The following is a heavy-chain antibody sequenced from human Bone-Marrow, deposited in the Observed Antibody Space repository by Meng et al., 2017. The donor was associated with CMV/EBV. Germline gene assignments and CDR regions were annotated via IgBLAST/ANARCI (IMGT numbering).Heavy chain of an antibody. D-gene: IGHD3-3*01. CDR1: GGSISSYY. J-gene: IGHJ2*01. CDR3: ARAPYYDFWSGYSNWYFDL. V-gene: IGHV4-4*07. CDR2: IYTSGST. Sequence: SETLSLTCTVSGGSISSYYWSWIRQPAGKGLEWIGRIYTSGSTNYNPSLKSRVTMSVDTSKNQFSLKLSSVTAADTAVYYCARAPYYDFWSGYSNWYFDLWGRGTLVTVSS.